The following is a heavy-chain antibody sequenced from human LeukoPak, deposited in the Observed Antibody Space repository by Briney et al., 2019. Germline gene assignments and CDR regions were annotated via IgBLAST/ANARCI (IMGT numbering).Heavy chain of an antibody. D-gene: IGHD3-22*01. CDR1: GCTFSSYA. Sequence: ASVNVSCKASGCTFSSYAISWVRQAPGQGLEWMGGIIPSFGTANYAQKFQGRVTITTDESTSTAYMELSSLRSEDTAVYYCASILDSSGYLDYWGQGTLVTVSS. V-gene: IGHV1-69*05. CDR2: IIPSFGTA. CDR3: ASILDSSGYLDY. J-gene: IGHJ4*02.